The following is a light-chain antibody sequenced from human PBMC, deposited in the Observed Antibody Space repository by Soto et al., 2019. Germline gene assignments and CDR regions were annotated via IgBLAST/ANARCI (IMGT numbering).Light chain of an antibody. Sequence: QSALTQPRSVSGSPGQSVTISCTGTSIDVGRYNYVSWYQQHPGKAPKVMIYDVSERPSGVPDRFSGSKSGNTASLTISGLQAEDEADYYCCSYAGSPRYVFGTGTKVTVL. CDR2: DVS. CDR1: SIDVGRYNY. V-gene: IGLV2-11*01. CDR3: CSYAGSPRYV. J-gene: IGLJ1*01.